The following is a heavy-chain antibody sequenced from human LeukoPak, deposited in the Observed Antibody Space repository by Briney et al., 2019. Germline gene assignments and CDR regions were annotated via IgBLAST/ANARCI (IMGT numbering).Heavy chain of an antibody. Sequence: SQTLSLTCTVSGGSISSGGYYWSWIRQPPGKGLEWIGYIYHSGSTYYNPSLKSRVTISVDRSKNQFSLKLSSVTAADTAVYYCARDHAIAAADHWGQGTLVTVPS. CDR3: ARDHAIAAADH. J-gene: IGHJ4*02. CDR2: IYHSGST. V-gene: IGHV4-30-2*01. D-gene: IGHD6-13*01. CDR1: GGSISSGGYY.